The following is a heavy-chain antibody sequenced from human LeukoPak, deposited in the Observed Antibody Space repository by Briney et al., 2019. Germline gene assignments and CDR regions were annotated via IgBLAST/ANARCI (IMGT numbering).Heavy chain of an antibody. V-gene: IGHV4-59*08. J-gene: IGHJ2*01. D-gene: IGHD3-10*01. CDR2: IYYTGST. CDR1: GFTFSSYW. Sequence: GSLRLSCAASGFTFSSYWMSWVRQAPGKGLELIGDIYYTGSTNYNPSLRSRVTISVDTSKNQFSLKLSSVTAADTAVYYCARPGTRGWYLDLWGRGTLVTVSS. CDR3: ARPGTRGWYLDL.